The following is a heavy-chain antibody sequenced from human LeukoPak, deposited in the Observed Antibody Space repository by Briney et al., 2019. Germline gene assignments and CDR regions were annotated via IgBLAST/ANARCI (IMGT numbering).Heavy chain of an antibody. J-gene: IGHJ3*01. D-gene: IGHD3-16*01. CDR3: AREYMIT. V-gene: IGHV3-48*03. CDR1: GFAFSSHE. Sequence: PGGSLRLSCAASGFAFSSHEMNWVRQAPGKGLEWVSYISDVGTTIYYADSVKGRFTISRDNAKNSLYLQMSSLRAEDTAVYYCAREYMITWGQGTMVTVSS. CDR2: ISDVGTTI.